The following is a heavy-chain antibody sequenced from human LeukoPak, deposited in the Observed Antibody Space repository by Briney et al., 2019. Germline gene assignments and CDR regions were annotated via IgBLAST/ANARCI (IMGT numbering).Heavy chain of an antibody. J-gene: IGHJ4*02. V-gene: IGHV4-34*01. D-gene: IGHD1-26*01. CDR1: GGSFSGYY. Sequence: PSETLSLTCAVYGGSFSGYYWSWIRQPPGKGLEWIGEINHSGSTNYNPSLKSRVTISVDTSKNQFSLKLSSVTAADTAVYYCARDLGIPSGSYDYWGQGTLVTVSS. CDR2: INHSGST. CDR3: ARDLGIPSGSYDY.